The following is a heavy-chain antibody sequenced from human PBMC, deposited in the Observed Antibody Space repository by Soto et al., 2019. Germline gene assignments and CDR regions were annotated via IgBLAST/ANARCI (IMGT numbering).Heavy chain of an antibody. CDR3: AKDLWFGELFDY. J-gene: IGHJ4*02. CDR1: GFTFSSYA. CDR2: ISGSGGST. D-gene: IGHD3-10*01. Sequence: PGGSLRLSCAASGFTFSSYAMSGVRQAPGKGLEWVSAISGSGGSTYYADSVKGRFTISRDNSKNTLYLQMNSLRAEDTAVYYCAKDLWFGELFDYWGQGTLVTVSS. V-gene: IGHV3-23*01.